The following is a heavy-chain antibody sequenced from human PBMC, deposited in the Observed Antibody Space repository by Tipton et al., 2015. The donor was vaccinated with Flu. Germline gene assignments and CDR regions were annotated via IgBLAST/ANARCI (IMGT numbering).Heavy chain of an antibody. CDR1: GGSFSGDY. Sequence: TLSLTCVVYGGSFSGDYCSWIRQPPGKGLEWIGRIYTSGSTNYNPSLKSRVTMSGDTSKNQFSLKLSSVTAADTAVYYCARGPCSGGNCYVKGAFDIWGQGTMVTVSS. CDR2: IYTSGST. J-gene: IGHJ3*02. D-gene: IGHD2-15*01. V-gene: IGHV4-59*10. CDR3: ARGPCSGGNCYVKGAFDI.